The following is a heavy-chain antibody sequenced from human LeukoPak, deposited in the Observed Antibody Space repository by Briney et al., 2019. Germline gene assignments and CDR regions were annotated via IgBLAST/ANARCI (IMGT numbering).Heavy chain of an antibody. CDR1: GFTFSNYG. V-gene: IGHV3-23*01. J-gene: IGHJ6*02. CDR2: ITGIGGST. Sequence: GGSLRLSCAASGFTFSNYGMTWVRQAPGKGLEWVALITGIGGSTNYADSVKGRFTISRDNSMNTLYLQMNSLRAEDTAVYYCAREGAYDFSTYYGMDVWGQGTTVTVSS. CDR3: AREGAYDFSTYYGMDV. D-gene: IGHD3-3*01.